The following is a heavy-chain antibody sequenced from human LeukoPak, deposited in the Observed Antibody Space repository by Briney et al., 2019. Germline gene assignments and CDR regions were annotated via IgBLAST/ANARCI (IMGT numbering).Heavy chain of an antibody. CDR1: GVTFSSYW. D-gene: IGHD1-26*01. CDR3: ARWSLGDY. V-gene: IGHV3-7*01. J-gene: IGHJ4*02. Sequence: PGGALRLSCAASGVTFSSYWMSWVRQAPGKGLEWVANIKPDGSDQYYVDSVKGRFTISRDNAKNSLYLQMNSLRAEATAVYYCARWSLGDYWGQGTLVTVSS. CDR2: IKPDGSDQ.